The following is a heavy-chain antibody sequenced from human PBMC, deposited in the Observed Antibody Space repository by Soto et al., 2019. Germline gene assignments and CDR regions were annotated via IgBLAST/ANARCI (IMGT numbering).Heavy chain of an antibody. CDR3: AREAPYSTGLHNWFDP. CDR2: ISYDGSNK. V-gene: IGHV3-30-3*01. Sequence: QVQLVESGGGVVQPGRSLRLSCAASGFTFSSYAMHWVRQAPGKGLEWVAVISYDGSNKYYADSVKGRFTISRDNSKNTLYLQMNSLRAEDTAVYYCAREAPYSTGLHNWFDPWGQGTLVTVSS. D-gene: IGHD6-19*01. CDR1: GFTFSSYA. J-gene: IGHJ5*02.